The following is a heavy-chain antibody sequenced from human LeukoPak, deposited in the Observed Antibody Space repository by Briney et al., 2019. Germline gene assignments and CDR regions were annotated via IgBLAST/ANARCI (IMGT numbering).Heavy chain of an antibody. V-gene: IGHV3-23*01. CDR3: AKHYYGSGSYWAGLDY. Sequence: GGSLRLSCTAPGFTFSSYAMSWVRQAPGKGLEWVSSISGSGIGTYYADSVKGRFTISRDNSKNTLYLQMNSLRADDTAVYSCAKHYYGSGSYWAGLDYWGQGTLVTVSS. CDR1: GFTFSSYA. J-gene: IGHJ4*02. D-gene: IGHD3-10*01. CDR2: ISGSGIGT.